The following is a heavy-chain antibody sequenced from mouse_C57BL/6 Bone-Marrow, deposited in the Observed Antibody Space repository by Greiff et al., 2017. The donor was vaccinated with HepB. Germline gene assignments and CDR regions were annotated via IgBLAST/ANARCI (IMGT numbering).Heavy chain of an antibody. Sequence: QVQLKESGAELVKPGASVKLSCKASGYTFTEYTIHWVKQRSGQGLEWIGWFYPGSGSIKYNEKFKDKATLTADKSSSTVYMELSRLTSEDSAVYFCARHEVPYYYGSSYGFAYWGQGTLVTVSA. CDR1: GYTFTEYT. J-gene: IGHJ3*01. CDR2: FYPGSGSI. D-gene: IGHD1-1*01. V-gene: IGHV1-62-2*01. CDR3: ARHEVPYYYGSSYGFAY.